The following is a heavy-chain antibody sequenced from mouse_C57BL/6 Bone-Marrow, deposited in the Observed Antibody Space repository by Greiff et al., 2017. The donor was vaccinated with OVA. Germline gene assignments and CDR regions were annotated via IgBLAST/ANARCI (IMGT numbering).Heavy chain of an antibody. J-gene: IGHJ2*01. D-gene: IGHD1-1*01. CDR2: IRNKANGYTT. V-gene: IGHV7-3*01. Sequence: DVKLVESGGGLVQPGGSLSLSCAASGFTFTDYYMSWVRQPPGKALEWLGFIRNKANGYTTEYSASVKGRFTISRDNSQSILYLQMNALRAEDSATYYCARSSYGSSYYFDYWGQGTTLTVSS. CDR3: ARSSYGSSYYFDY. CDR1: GFTFTDYY.